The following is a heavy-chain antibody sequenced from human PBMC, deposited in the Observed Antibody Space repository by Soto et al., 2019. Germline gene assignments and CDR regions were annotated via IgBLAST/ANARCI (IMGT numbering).Heavy chain of an antibody. CDR3: AKDLKPGSRWSLGGVEHCMDV. CDR2: MSYDGSKK. J-gene: IGHJ6*03. V-gene: IGHV3-30*18. D-gene: IGHD3-16*01. CDR1: GFSFSSYD. Sequence: QVQLVESGGGVVQPGRSLRLSCVGSGFSFSSYDMNWVRQAPGTGLEWVALMSYDGSKKYYGDSVRGRVTISRDNSKNTLYLQMDHLGPEDTAIYYCAKDLKPGSRWSLGGVEHCMDVWGRGTTVSVSS.